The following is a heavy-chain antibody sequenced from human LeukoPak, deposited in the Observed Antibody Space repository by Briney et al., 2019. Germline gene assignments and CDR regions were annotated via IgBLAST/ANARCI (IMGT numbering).Heavy chain of an antibody. D-gene: IGHD4-23*01. CDR2: IYYSGST. Sequence: PSETLSLTCTVSGGSISSYYWSWIRQPPGKGLEWIGYIYYSGSTNYNPSLKSRVTISVDTSKNQFSLKLSSVTAADTAVYYCARDSATVVTPVGYWGQGTLVTVSS. J-gene: IGHJ4*02. CDR1: GGSISSYY. CDR3: ARDSATVVTPVGY. V-gene: IGHV4-59*01.